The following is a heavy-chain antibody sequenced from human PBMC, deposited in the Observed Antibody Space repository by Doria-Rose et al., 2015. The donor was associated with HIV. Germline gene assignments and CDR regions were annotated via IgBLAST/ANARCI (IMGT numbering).Heavy chain of an antibody. CDR2: IKEDGSEE. D-gene: IGHD2-2*01. V-gene: IGHV3-7*05. J-gene: IGHJ5*02. CDR3: ARGSYARES. Sequence: RLSCAASGFIFTTYWMTWDRQAPGKGLEWVANIKEDGSEEHYVDSVKGRFTVSRDNAKTSLYLQMNSLRAEDTAVYYCARGSYARESWGQGTLVSVTS. CDR1: GFIFTTYW.